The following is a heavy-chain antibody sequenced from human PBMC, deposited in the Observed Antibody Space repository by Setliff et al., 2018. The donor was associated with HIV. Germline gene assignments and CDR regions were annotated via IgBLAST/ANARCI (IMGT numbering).Heavy chain of an antibody. D-gene: IGHD6-13*01. J-gene: IGHJ6*03. V-gene: IGHV4-59*08. Sequence: SETLSLTCTVSNGSISSYYWSWIRQTPGKGLEWIGYIHYSGTTKYNPSLKSRLTISIYTAKNQFSLRLNSVTAGDTAVYYCSRLGASSNWQDYYYYMDVWAKGPRSPSP. CDR1: NGSISSYY. CDR3: SRLGASSNWQDYYYYMDV. CDR2: IHYSGTT.